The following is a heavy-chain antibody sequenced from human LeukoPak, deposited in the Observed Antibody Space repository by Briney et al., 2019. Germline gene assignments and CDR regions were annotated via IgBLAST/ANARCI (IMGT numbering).Heavy chain of an antibody. CDR1: GGSISSYY. CDR2: IYTSGST. CDR3: ARTDCSSTSCYSFDY. D-gene: IGHD2-2*01. Sequence: SETLSLTCTVSGGSISSYYWSWIRQPAGKGLEWIGRIYTSGSTNYNPSLKGRVTMSVDTSKNQFSLKLSSVTAADTAVYYCARTDCSSTSCYSFDYWGQGTLVTVSS. J-gene: IGHJ4*02. V-gene: IGHV4-4*07.